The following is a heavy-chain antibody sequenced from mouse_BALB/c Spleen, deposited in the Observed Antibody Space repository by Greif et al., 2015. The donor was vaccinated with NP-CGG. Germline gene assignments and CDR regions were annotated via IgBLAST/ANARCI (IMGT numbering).Heavy chain of an antibody. CDR2: IYPGDGDT. D-gene: IGHD3-3*01. Sequence: VQGVESGAELVRPGSSVKISCKASGYAFSSYWMSWVKQRPGQGLEWIGQIYPGDGDTNYNGKFKGKATLTADKSSSTAYMQLSSLTSEDSAVYFCARWGDGTMDYWGQGTSVTVSS. J-gene: IGHJ4*01. CDR1: GYAFSSYW. CDR3: ARWGDGTMDY. V-gene: IGHV1-80*01.